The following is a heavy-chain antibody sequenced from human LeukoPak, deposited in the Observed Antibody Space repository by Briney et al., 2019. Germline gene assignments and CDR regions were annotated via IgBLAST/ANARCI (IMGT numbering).Heavy chain of an antibody. Sequence: APVKVSCKASGYTFTTYGITWVRQAPGQGLEWMGWISAYNGNTNYAQKLQGRVTMTTDTSTSTAYMELRSLRSDDTAVYYCARDYSSGWPNFDYWGQGTLVTVSS. J-gene: IGHJ4*02. CDR2: ISAYNGNT. V-gene: IGHV1-18*01. CDR1: GYTFTTYG. CDR3: ARDYSSGWPNFDY. D-gene: IGHD6-19*01.